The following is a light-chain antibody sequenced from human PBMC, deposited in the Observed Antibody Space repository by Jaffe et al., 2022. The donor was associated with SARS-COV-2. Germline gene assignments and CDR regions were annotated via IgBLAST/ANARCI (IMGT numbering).Light chain of an antibody. V-gene: IGKV4-1*01. Sequence: DIVMTQSPDSLAVSLGERATINCKSSQSVLYRSHNKNYLAWYQQKPRQPPTLLIYWASTRESGVPDRFSASGSGTDFTLTISGLQAEDVAVYYCQQYYDTPYTFGQGTKLEIK. CDR1: QSVLYRSHNKNY. CDR2: WAS. J-gene: IGKJ2*01. CDR3: QQYYDTPYT.